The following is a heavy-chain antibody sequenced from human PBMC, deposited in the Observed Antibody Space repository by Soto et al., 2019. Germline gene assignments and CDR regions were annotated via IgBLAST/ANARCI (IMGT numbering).Heavy chain of an antibody. CDR2: ISSSSSYT. J-gene: IGHJ4*02. D-gene: IGHD5-18*01. Sequence: GGSLRVCWAAAGFTFGDYYVSWIRQAPGKGLEWVSYISSSSSYTNYADSVKGRFTISRDNAKNSLYLQMNSLRAEDTAVYYCARENRYGYRRFDYWGQGTLVTVS. CDR3: ARENRYGYRRFDY. CDR1: GFTFGDYY. V-gene: IGHV3-11*06.